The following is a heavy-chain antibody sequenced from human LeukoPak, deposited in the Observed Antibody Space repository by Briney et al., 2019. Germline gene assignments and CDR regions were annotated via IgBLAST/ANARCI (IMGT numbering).Heavy chain of an antibody. CDR3: ARHPITIVVPAAIGGNWYSDL. CDR2: IYHSGST. CDR1: GYSISSGYY. V-gene: IGHV4-38-2*01. J-gene: IGHJ2*01. D-gene: IGHD2-2*02. Sequence: SETLSLTCAVSGYSISSGYYWGCIRQPPGEVLEWIGSIYHSGSTYYNPSLKSRVTISVDTSKNQVSLKLSSVTAADTAVNYCARHPITIVVPAAIGGNWYSDLSGRGTLVTVSS.